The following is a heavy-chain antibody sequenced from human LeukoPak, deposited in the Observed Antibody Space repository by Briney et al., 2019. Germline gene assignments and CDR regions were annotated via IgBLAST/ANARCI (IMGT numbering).Heavy chain of an antibody. J-gene: IGHJ6*04. CDR1: GYSISSGYY. CDR2: IYHSGST. CDR3: ARARCSSASCYEDV. V-gene: IGHV4-38-2*02. D-gene: IGHD2-2*01. Sequence: SETLSLTCTVSGYSISSGYYWGWIRQPPGKGLEWIGSIYHSGSTYYNPSLKSRVTISVDTSKNQFSLRLSSVTAADTAVYYCARARCSSASCYEDVWGKGTTVTVSS.